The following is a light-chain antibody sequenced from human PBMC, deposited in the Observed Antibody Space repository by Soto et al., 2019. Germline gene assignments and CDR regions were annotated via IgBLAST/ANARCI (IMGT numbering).Light chain of an antibody. CDR3: QSNDSSLSGYV. Sequence: QSVLTQPASVSGSPGQSITIFCTGTNSDVGGYNYVSWYHQHPGKAPKLIIYGVTNRPSGVSDRFSGSKSGYTASLTISGLQAEDEGDYYCQSNDSSLSGYVFGTGTKVTVL. V-gene: IGLV2-14*01. J-gene: IGLJ1*01. CDR1: NSDVGGYNY. CDR2: GVT.